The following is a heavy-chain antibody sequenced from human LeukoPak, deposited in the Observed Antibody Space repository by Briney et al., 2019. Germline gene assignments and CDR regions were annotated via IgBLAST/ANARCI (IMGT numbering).Heavy chain of an antibody. D-gene: IGHD3-10*01. CDR2: IRSNGATA. Sequence: GGSLRLSCAASGFSFSSFAMTWVRQAAWKGLEWVSTIRSNGATAYNSDSVKGRFTISRDNSKNTVYLQMNSLRVEDTAIYYCARGQEFDAGVFDSWGQGTLVTVSS. J-gene: IGHJ4*02. V-gene: IGHV3-23*01. CDR3: ARGQEFDAGVFDS. CDR1: GFSFSSFA.